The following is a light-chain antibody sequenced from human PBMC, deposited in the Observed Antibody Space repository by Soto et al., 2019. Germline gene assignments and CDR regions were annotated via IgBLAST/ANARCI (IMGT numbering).Light chain of an antibody. CDR1: SSDIGGYNF. J-gene: IGLJ1*01. V-gene: IGLV2-14*01. CDR2: DVG. Sequence: QSVLTQPASVSGSPGQSITIACTGTSSDIGGYNFVSWYQQHPGKAPKLLIYDVGNRPSGVSNRFSGSKSGNTASLTISGLQAEDGAHYYCNSKKTVGPYVFGTGPKLPV. CDR3: NSKKTVGPYV.